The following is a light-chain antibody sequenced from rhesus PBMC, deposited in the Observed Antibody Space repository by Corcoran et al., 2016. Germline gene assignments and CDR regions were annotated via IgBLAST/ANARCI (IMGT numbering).Light chain of an antibody. CDR2: KAS. J-gene: IGKJ4*01. CDR1: QSISSW. CDR3: QQYGSSPLT. V-gene: IGKV1-22*01. Sequence: DIQMTQSPSSLSASVGDTVTITCRASQSISSWLAWYQQKPGKAPKVLIYKASTLQSGVPSRFSGSGAGTDFTLTISSLQSEDFATYYCQQYGSSPLTIGEGTKVESK.